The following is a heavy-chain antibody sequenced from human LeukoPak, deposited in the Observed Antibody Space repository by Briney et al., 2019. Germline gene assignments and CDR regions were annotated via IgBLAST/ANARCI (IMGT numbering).Heavy chain of an antibody. CDR1: GFTFSSYW. CDR3: ARGADYYYYYMDV. V-gene: IGHV3-7*01. Sequence: GGSLRLSCAASGFTFSSYWMSWVRQAPGKGLEWVANIKQDGSEKYYVDSVKGRLTISRDNAKNSLYLQMNSLRAEDTAVYYCARGADYYYYYMDVWGKGTTVTVSS. J-gene: IGHJ6*03. CDR2: IKQDGSEK.